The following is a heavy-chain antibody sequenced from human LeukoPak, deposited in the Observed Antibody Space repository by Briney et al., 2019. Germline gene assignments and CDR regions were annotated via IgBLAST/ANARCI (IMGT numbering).Heavy chain of an antibody. J-gene: IGHJ4*02. Sequence: GGSLRLSCAASGFTFSRYWMSWVHQAPGRGLEWVANVKQDGSEKYYVDSVKGRFAISRDNAKNSLYLQMNSLRPEDTAVYYCARNSSSWSYWGQGTLVTVSS. CDR2: VKQDGSEK. D-gene: IGHD6-13*01. V-gene: IGHV3-7*01. CDR1: GFTFSRYW. CDR3: ARNSSSWSY.